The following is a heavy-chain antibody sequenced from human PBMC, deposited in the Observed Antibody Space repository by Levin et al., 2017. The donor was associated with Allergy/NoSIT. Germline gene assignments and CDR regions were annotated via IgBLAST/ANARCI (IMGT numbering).Heavy chain of an antibody. V-gene: IGHV3-74*01. J-gene: IGHJ4*01. CDR3: TRAVGNLHIDY. CDR2: IRLDGGTK. CDR1: GFPFSALW. Sequence: SGESLKISCAAAGFPFSALWMHWVRQAPGKGPMWVAWIRLDGGTKSYADSVKGRFTISRDNAKNTLYLQMNSLGAEDTALYYCTRAVGNLHIDYWGHGILVTVSS. D-gene: IGHD2/OR15-2a*01.